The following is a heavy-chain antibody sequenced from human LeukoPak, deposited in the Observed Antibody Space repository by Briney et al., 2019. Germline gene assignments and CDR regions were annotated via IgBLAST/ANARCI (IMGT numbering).Heavy chain of an antibody. D-gene: IGHD6-19*01. J-gene: IGHJ4*02. CDR2: ISGSGGST. CDR3: AKFHSARLAGPKYYFDY. Sequence: RGSLRLSCAASGFTFSSYAMSWVRQAPGKVLEWVSAISGSGGSTYYADSVKGRFTISRDNSKNTLYLQMNSLRAEDTAVYYCAKFHSARLAGPKYYFDYWGQGTLVTVSS. V-gene: IGHV3-23*01. CDR1: GFTFSSYA.